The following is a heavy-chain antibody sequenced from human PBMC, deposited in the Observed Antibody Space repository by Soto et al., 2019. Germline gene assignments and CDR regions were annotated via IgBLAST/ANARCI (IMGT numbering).Heavy chain of an antibody. CDR1: GGSISSSSYY. Sequence: SETLSLTCTVSGGSISSSSYYWGWIRQPPGKGLEWIGSIYYSGSTYYNPSLKSRVTISVDTSKNQFSLKLSSVTAADTAVYYCARRSGYDPNWFDPWGQGTLVT. V-gene: IGHV4-39*01. CDR2: IYYSGST. CDR3: ARRSGYDPNWFDP. J-gene: IGHJ5*02. D-gene: IGHD5-12*01.